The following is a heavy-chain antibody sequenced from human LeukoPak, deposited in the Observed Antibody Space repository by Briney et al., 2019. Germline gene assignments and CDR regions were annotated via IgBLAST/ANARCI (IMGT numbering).Heavy chain of an antibody. D-gene: IGHD3-16*01. CDR2: IYYSGST. CDR3: ASGLGDQYYFDY. V-gene: IGHV4-59*01. CDR1: GGSLSRYY. J-gene: IGHJ4*02. Sequence: SGTLSLTCTVSGGSLSRYYWSWVRQPPGKGLEWIGYIYYSGSTNYIPSLKSRVTISVDTSKNQFSLKLSSVTAADTAVYYCASGLGDQYYFDYWGQGTLVTVSS.